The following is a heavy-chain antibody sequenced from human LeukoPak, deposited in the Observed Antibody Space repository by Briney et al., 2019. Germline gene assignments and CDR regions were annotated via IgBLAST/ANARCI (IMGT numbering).Heavy chain of an antibody. Sequence: SETLSLTCTVSGGSISSYYWSWIRQPPGKGLEWIGYIYYSGSTNYNPSLESRVTISVDTSKNQFSLKLSSVTAADTAVYYCARQPSVTTRAFDIWGQGTMVTVSS. V-gene: IGHV4-59*08. J-gene: IGHJ3*02. CDR3: ARQPSVTTRAFDI. CDR2: IYYSGST. D-gene: IGHD4-17*01. CDR1: GGSISSYY.